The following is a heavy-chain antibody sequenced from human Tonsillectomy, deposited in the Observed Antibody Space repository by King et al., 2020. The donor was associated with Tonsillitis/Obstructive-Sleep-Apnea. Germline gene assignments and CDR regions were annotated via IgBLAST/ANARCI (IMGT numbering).Heavy chain of an antibody. CDR3: ARSLGFCTGGVCSPGRFDP. D-gene: IGHD2-8*02. V-gene: IGHV6-1*01. CDR2: TYYRSKWYN. CDR1: GDSVSSNSAA. J-gene: IGHJ5*02. Sequence: VQLQQSGPGLVKPSQTLSLTCGISGDSVSSNSAAWNWIRQSPSRGLEWLGRTYYRSKWYNNYAVSVKMRITINPCTSKNQFSLNLNSVTPEDTAVYYCARSLGFCTGGVCSPGRFDPWGQGTLVTVSS.